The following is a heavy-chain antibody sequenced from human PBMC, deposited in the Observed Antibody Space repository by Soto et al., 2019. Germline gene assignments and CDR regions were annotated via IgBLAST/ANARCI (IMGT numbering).Heavy chain of an antibody. Sequence: QVQLQESGPGLVKPSETLSLTCTVSGGSISRYYWSWIRQSPGKGLEWIGYSYYSGSTNYNPSLKSRVTISVDTSKNQFSLKLSSVTAADTAVYYCASRWGTSFDYWGQGTLVTVSS. CDR3: ASRWGTSFDY. CDR1: GGSISRYY. J-gene: IGHJ4*02. D-gene: IGHD7-27*01. V-gene: IGHV4-59*01. CDR2: SYYSGST.